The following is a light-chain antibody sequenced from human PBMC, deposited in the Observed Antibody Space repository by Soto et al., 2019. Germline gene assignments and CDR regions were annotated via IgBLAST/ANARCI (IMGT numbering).Light chain of an antibody. CDR2: GAY. V-gene: IGKV3-20*01. Sequence: EVVLTQSPGTLSLSPGERATLSCRASQTMNSNYLAWYQHKPGQAPRLLIFGAYRRATGIPDRFIGSGSGTDFTLTISRLEPEDIAVYYCQQSGGSLYTFGQGTKVEIK. CDR1: QTMNSNY. CDR3: QQSGGSLYT. J-gene: IGKJ2*01.